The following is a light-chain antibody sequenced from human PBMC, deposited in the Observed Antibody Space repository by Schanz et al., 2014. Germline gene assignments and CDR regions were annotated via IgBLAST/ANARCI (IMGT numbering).Light chain of an antibody. CDR1: SSDVGGYNY. CDR2: EVN. Sequence: QSALTQPPSASGSPGQSVTISCTGTSSDVGGYNYVSWYQQYPGKAPKLMIYEVNKRPSGVPDRFSGSKSGNTASLTVSGLQAEDEADYYCSSYADSSTLFGPGTKVTVL. V-gene: IGLV2-8*01. J-gene: IGLJ1*01. CDR3: SSYADSSTL.